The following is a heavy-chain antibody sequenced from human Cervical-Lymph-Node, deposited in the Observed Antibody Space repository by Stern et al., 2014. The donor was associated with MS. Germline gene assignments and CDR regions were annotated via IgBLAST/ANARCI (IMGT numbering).Heavy chain of an antibody. CDR2: ISSSSSYI. J-gene: IGHJ4*02. Sequence: EVQLVQSGGGVVQPGRSLRLTCTVSGFTFSSYSMNWVRQAPGKGLEWVSSISSSSSYIYYADSVKGRFTISRDNAKNSLYLQMNSLRAEDTAVYYCARDVGYYDFWSGYYSPFDYWGQGTLVTVSS. CDR1: GFTFSSYS. D-gene: IGHD3-3*01. V-gene: IGHV3-21*01. CDR3: ARDVGYYDFWSGYYSPFDY.